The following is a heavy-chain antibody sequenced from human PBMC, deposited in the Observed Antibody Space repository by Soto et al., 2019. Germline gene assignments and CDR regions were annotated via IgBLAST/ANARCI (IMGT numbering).Heavy chain of an antibody. J-gene: IGHJ4*02. D-gene: IGHD3-3*01. Sequence: QVQLVQSGAEVKKPGASVKVSCKASGYTFSSYGISWVRQAPGQGLEWMGRISAYNGNTNYAQKFQGRVTMTTDTSTSTAYLELRSLRSDDTAVYYCARITILGLPWDSWGQGTLVTVSS. V-gene: IGHV1-18*04. CDR1: GYTFSSYG. CDR3: ARITILGLPWDS. CDR2: ISAYNGNT.